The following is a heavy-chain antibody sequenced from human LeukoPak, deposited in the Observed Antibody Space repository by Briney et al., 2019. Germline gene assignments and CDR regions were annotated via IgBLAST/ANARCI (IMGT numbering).Heavy chain of an antibody. CDR2: IYPGGSDT. D-gene: IGHD3-22*01. J-gene: IGHJ4*02. CDR1: GYSFTSYW. Sequence: GESLKISCKGSGYSFTSYWIGWVRQMPGKGLEWMGIIYPGGSDTRYSPSFQGQVTISADKSISTAYLQWSSLKASDTAMYYCARHRRYYYDSSGSDYWGQGTLVTVSS. V-gene: IGHV5-51*01. CDR3: ARHRRYYYDSSGSDY.